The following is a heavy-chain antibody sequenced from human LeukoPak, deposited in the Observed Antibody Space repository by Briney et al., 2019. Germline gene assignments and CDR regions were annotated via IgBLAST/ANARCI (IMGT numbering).Heavy chain of an antibody. J-gene: IGHJ3*01. CDR1: GFTFRSYA. CDR2: IGASGADT. D-gene: IGHD3-22*01. Sequence: GGSLRLSCAASGFTFRSYAMSWVRQAPGKGLDWVSVIGASGADTYYADSVKGRFTISRDNAKNTLYLHMRSLRAEDTAVYFCARRPRDSSGYYLGAFHAWGQGTTVTVSS. CDR3: ARRPRDSSGYYLGAFHA. V-gene: IGHV3-23*01.